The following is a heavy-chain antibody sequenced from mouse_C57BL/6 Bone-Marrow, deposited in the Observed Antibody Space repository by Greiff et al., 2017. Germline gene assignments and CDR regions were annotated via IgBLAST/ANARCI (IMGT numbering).Heavy chain of an antibody. J-gene: IGHJ2*01. CDR2: ISSGGSYT. CDR3: ATYYYGRNY. CDR1: GFTFSSYG. D-gene: IGHD1-1*01. Sequence: EVKLVESGGDLVKPGGSLKLSCAASGFTFSSYGMSWVRQTPDKRLEWVATISSGGSYTYYPDSVKGRFTISRDNAKNTLYLQMSSLKSEDTAMYYCATYYYGRNYWGQGTTLTVSS. V-gene: IGHV5-6*02.